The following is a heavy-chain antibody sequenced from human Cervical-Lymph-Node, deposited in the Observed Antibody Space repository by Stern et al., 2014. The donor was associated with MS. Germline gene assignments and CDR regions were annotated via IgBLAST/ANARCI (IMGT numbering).Heavy chain of an antibody. CDR3: ARSYGSGSYTAFDI. CDR1: GGTFSSDA. D-gene: IGHD3-10*01. Sequence: QVQLGQSGAEVKKPGSSVKVSCQASGGTFSSDAISWVRQGPGQGLEWMGGIIPFFGTANYAQKFQGSVMIIAAEATRNNEMELSSLRSEDTAVYYCARSYGSGSYTAFDIWGQGTMVTVSS. CDR2: IIPFFGTA. J-gene: IGHJ3*02. V-gene: IGHV1-69*01.